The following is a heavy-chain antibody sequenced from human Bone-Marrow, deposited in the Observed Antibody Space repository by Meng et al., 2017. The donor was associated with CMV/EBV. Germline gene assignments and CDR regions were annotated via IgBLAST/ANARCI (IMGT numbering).Heavy chain of an antibody. D-gene: IGHD1-26*01. V-gene: IGHV3-74*01. J-gene: IGHJ4*02. CDR1: GFTFSSYW. CDR2: INSDGSST. Sequence: GESLKISCAASGFTFSSYWMHWVRQAPGKGLVWVSRINSDGSSTSYADSVKGRFTISRDNATNTLYLQMNSLRAEDTAVYYCASPAFSGSYYAQVVNYWGQGTLVTVSS. CDR3: ASPAFSGSYYAQVVNY.